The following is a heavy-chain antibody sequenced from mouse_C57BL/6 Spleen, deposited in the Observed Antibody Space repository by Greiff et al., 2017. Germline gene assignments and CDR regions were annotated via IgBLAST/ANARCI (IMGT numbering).Heavy chain of an antibody. J-gene: IGHJ4*01. Sequence: VQLQQSGAELVRPGASVTLSCKASGYTFTDYEMHWVKQTPVHGLEWIGAIDPETGGTAYNQKFKGKAILTADKSSSTAYMELRSLTSEDSAVYYCTGQRAMDYWGQGTSVTVSS. CDR2: IDPETGGT. CDR1: GYTFTDYE. CDR3: TGQRAMDY. V-gene: IGHV1-15*01.